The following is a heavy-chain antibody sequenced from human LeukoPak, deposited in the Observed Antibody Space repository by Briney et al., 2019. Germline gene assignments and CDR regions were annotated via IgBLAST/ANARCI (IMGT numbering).Heavy chain of an antibody. J-gene: IGHJ6*04. V-gene: IGHV4-34*01. CDR3: ARLTPYYYDSSGYRF. CDR1: GGSFSGYY. D-gene: IGHD3-22*01. Sequence: SETPSLTCAVYGGSFSGYYWSWIRQPPGKGLEWIGEINHSGSTNYNPSLKSRVTISVDTSKNQFSLKLSSVTAADTAVYYCARLTPYYYDSSGYRFWGKGTTVTISS. CDR2: INHSGST.